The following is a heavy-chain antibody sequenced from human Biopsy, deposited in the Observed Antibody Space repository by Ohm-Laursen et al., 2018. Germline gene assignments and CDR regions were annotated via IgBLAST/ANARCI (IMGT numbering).Heavy chain of an antibody. CDR2: ISYTGYT. CDR1: GGSFTGHY. CDR3: ARGSNEYGGLYFPH. V-gene: IGHV4-59*11. D-gene: IGHD4-23*01. J-gene: IGHJ1*01. Sequence: SETLSLTCIVSGGSFTGHYWSWIRQPPGKGLEWIGHISYTGYTSYNASLKSRVTISVDTSRNHFSLRLSSLAAADTAVYYCARGSNEYGGLYFPHWGQGTLVTVSS.